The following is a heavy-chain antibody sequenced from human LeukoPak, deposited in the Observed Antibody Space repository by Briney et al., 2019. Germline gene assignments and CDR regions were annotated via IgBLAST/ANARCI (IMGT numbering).Heavy chain of an antibody. CDR3: ARVLGGISH. Sequence: GASVKVSCKASGYTFSTCDINWVRQATGQGLEWMGWMNPNSGNTGFAHKFQGRVTMTRDTSINTAYMELSSLRSEDTAVYYCARVLGGISHWGQGPLVTVSS. CDR1: GYTFSTCD. CDR2: MNPNSGNT. J-gene: IGHJ4*02. V-gene: IGHV1-8*01. D-gene: IGHD3-3*01.